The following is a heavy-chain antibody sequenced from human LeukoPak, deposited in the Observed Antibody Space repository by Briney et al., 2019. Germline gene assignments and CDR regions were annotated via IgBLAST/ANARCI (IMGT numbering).Heavy chain of an antibody. J-gene: IGHJ4*02. V-gene: IGHV3-74*01. CDR2: INSDGSWT. CDR1: GNYW. Sequence: GGSLRLSCAASGNYWMYWVRQAPGKGLVWASHINSDGSWTSYADSVKGRFTISKDNAKNTVYLQMNSLRAEDTAVYYCVSFYETYWGRGTLVTVSS. CDR3: VSFYETY. D-gene: IGHD2/OR15-2a*01.